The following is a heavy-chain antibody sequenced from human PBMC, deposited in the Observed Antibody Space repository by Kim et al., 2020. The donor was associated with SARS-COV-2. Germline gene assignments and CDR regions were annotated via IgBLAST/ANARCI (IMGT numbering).Heavy chain of an antibody. CDR3: ARELVVRGVISGMDV. J-gene: IGHJ6*02. V-gene: IGHV4-31*03. CDR1: GGSISSGGYY. Sequence: SETLSLTCTVSGGSISSGGYYWSWIRQHPGKGLEWIGYIYYSGSTYYNPSLKSRVTISVDTSKNQFSLKLSSVTAADTAVYYCARELVVRGVISGMDVWGQGTTVTVSS. D-gene: IGHD3-10*01. CDR2: IYYSGST.